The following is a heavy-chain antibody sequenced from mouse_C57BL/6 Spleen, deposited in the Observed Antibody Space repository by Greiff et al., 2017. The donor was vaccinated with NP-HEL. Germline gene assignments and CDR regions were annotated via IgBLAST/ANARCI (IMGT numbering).Heavy chain of an antibody. D-gene: IGHD4-1*01. J-gene: IGHJ2*01. V-gene: IGHV1-42*01. Sequence: EVQLQQSGPELVKPGASVKISCKASGYSFTGYYMNWVKQSPEKSLEWIGEINPSTGGTTYNQKFKAKATLTVDKSSSTAYMQLKSLTSEDSAVYYCARNWEGHYFDYWGQGTTLTVSS. CDR2: INPSTGGT. CDR1: GYSFTGYY. CDR3: ARNWEGHYFDY.